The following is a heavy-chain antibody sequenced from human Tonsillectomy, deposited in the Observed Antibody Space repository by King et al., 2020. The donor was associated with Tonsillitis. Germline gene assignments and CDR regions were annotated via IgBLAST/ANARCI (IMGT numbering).Heavy chain of an antibody. CDR1: GGSISSSSYY. CDR2: IYYTGST. D-gene: IGHD3-10*01. Sequence: QLQESGPRLVKPSETLSLTCTVSGGSISSSSYYWGWIRQPPGKGMEYIGNIYYTGSTYYNPSLKSRVTISVDTSKNQFSLKLSSVTVADTAVYYCARLLWFGEWNWGQGTLVTVPS. V-gene: IGHV4-39*01. CDR3: ARLLWFGEWN. J-gene: IGHJ4*02.